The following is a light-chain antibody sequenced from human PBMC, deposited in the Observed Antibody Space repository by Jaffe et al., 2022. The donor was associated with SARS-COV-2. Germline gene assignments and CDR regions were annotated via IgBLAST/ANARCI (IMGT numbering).Light chain of an antibody. Sequence: IVLTQSPGTLSLSPGDRATLSCRASHHFGSNFLAWYQHRPGLAPRLLIYAASTRATGVPDRFSGSGSEPDFTLTISRLEPEDFAVYYCQQYGSTPFTFGPGTAVEMK. CDR2: AAS. V-gene: IGKV3-20*01. CDR1: HHFGSNF. J-gene: IGKJ3*01. CDR3: QQYGSTPFT.